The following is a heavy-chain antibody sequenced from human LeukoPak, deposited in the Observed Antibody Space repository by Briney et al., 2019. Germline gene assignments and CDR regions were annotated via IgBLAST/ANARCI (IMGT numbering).Heavy chain of an antibody. CDR1: GYPFTTYG. V-gene: IGHV1-18*01. J-gene: IGHJ4*02. D-gene: IGHD3-22*01. CDR2: ISPYNGNT. Sequence: ASVKVSCKASGYPFTTYGISWLRQAPGQGLEWVGWISPYNGNTDYAQQVQGRVTMTTDTSTSTAHMQLRRLRSDDTAVYYCATLAQDYYDSSGYFWGQGTPLTVSS. CDR3: ATLAQDYYDSSGYF.